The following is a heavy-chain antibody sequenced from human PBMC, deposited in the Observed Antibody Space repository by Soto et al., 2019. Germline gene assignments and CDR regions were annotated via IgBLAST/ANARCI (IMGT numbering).Heavy chain of an antibody. CDR2: ISGSGGST. CDR3: ASYSSGYSHREY. D-gene: IGHD3-22*01. Sequence: GGSLRLSCAASGFTFSSYAMSGVSQAPGKGLEWVSAISGSGGSTYYADSVKGRFTISIDNSKKTLYLQMKSLRAEDTAVYYCASYSSGYSHREYWGQRIMVTLSS. V-gene: IGHV3-23*01. CDR1: GFTFSSYA. J-gene: IGHJ4*02.